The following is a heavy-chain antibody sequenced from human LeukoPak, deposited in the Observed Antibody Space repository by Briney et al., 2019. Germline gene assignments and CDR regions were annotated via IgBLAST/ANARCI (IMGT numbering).Heavy chain of an antibody. CDR2: ISSSSSYI. CDR3: ARDLSERWLNPADY. V-gene: IGHV3-21*01. J-gene: IGHJ4*02. CDR1: GFTFSSYA. D-gene: IGHD5-24*01. Sequence: GGSLRLSCAASGFTFSSYAMHWVRQAPGKGLEWVSSISSSSSYIYYADSVKGRFTISRDNAKNSLYLQMNSLRAEDTAVYYCARDLSERWLNPADYWGQGTLVTVSS.